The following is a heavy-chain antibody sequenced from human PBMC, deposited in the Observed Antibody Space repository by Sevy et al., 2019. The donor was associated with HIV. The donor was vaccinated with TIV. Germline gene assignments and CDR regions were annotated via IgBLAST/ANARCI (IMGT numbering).Heavy chain of an antibody. Sequence: GGSLRLSCAASGFTFSSYSMNWVRQAPGKGLEWVSSISTSSHYRHYADSMKGRFTISRDNAENSLYLQINSLRAEDTAVYYCARASSNYGFGSYGMDVWGQGTTVTVSS. CDR2: ISTSSHYR. J-gene: IGHJ6*02. D-gene: IGHD4-4*01. V-gene: IGHV3-21*01. CDR1: GFTFSSYS. CDR3: ARASSNYGFGSYGMDV.